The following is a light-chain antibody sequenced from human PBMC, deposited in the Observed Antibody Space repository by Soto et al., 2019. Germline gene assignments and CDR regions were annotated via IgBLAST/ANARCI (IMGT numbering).Light chain of an antibody. CDR2: GAS. CDR3: QQYNNWLRT. CDR1: QSVSSN. Sequence: IVVKLCAGTISMYQGERATLSCRASQSVSSNLAWYQQKPGQAPRLLIYGASTRATGIPARFSGSGSGTEFTLTISSLQSEDFAIYYCQQYNNWLRTFGQETKVDIK. J-gene: IGKJ1*01. V-gene: IGKV3D-15*01.